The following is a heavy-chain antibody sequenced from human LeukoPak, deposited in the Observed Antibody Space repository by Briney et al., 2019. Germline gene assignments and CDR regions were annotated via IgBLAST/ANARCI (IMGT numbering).Heavy chain of an antibody. V-gene: IGHV3-30*03. CDR3: ARVGRCSSTSCPHHDAFDI. CDR2: ISYDGSNK. CDR1: GFTFSSYG. J-gene: IGHJ3*02. D-gene: IGHD2-2*01. Sequence: GGSLRLSCAASGFTFSSYGMHWVRQAPGKGLEWVAVISYDGSNKYYADSVRGRFTISRDNSKNTLYLQMNSPRAEDTAVYYCARVGRCSSTSCPHHDAFDIWGQGTMVTVSS.